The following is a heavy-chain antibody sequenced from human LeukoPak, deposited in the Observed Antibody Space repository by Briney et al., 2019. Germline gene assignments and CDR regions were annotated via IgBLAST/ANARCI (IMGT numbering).Heavy chain of an antibody. Sequence: GGSLRLSCTVSGFTVSTNSMSWVRQAPGKGLEWVSFIYSDNTHYSDSAKGRFTISRDNSKNTLYLQMNSLRAEDTAVYYCAKAVVPYYYDSSGRRDYYYMDVWGKGTTVTVSS. CDR1: GFTVSTNS. J-gene: IGHJ6*03. CDR2: IYSDNT. CDR3: AKAVVPYYYDSSGRRDYYYMDV. V-gene: IGHV3-53*01. D-gene: IGHD3-22*01.